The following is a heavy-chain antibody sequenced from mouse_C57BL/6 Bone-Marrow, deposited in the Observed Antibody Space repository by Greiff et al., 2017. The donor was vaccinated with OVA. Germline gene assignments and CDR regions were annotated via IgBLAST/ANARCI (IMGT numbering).Heavy chain of an antibody. CDR1: GYTFTSYW. Sequence: VQLKESGTVLARPGASVKMSCKTSGYTFTSYWMHWVKQRPGQGLEWIGAIYPGNSDTRYNQKFKGKAQLTAVPSASTANMELSSLTNEDSAVYYCTRDFPMDNWGQGTSGTVSS. J-gene: IGHJ4*01. CDR2: IYPGNSDT. V-gene: IGHV1-5*01. CDR3: TRDFPMDN.